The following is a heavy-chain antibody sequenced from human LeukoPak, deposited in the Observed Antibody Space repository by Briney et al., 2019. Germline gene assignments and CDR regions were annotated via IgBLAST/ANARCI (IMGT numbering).Heavy chain of an antibody. J-gene: IGHJ6*02. CDR1: GGSFSGYY. CDR2: INHSGST. Sequence: SETLSLTCAVYGGSFSGYYWSWIRQPPGKGLEWIGEINHSGSTNYNPSLKSRVTISVDTSKNQFSLKLSSVTAADTAVYYCARASVNHYYGSGSYTDVWGQGTTVTVSS. CDR3: ARASVNHYYGSGSYTDV. D-gene: IGHD3-10*01. V-gene: IGHV4-34*01.